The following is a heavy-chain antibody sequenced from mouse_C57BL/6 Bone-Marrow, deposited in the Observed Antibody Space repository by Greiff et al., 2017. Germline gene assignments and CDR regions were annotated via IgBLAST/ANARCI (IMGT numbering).Heavy chain of an antibody. CDR3: ARHEEGRWQGVYYAMDY. CDR1: GYTFTEYT. J-gene: IGHJ4*01. D-gene: IGHD2-3*01. Sequence: QVQLQQSGAELVKPGASVKLSCKASGYTFTEYTIHWVKQRSGQGLEWIGWFYPGRGSIKYNEKFKDKATLTADKSSSTVYMELSRLTSEDSAVYFCARHEEGRWQGVYYAMDYWGQGTSVTVSS. V-gene: IGHV1-62-2*01. CDR2: FYPGRGSI.